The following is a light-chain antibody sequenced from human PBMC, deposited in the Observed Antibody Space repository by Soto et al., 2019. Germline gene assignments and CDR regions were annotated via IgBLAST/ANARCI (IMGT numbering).Light chain of an antibody. CDR2: GAS. J-gene: IGKJ2*01. V-gene: IGKV3-20*01. CDR3: QQYGSSPPTYT. CDR1: QSVSSSY. Sequence: EIGLTQSPGTLSLSPGERATLSCRASQSVSSSYLAWYQQKPGQAPRPLIYGASSRATGIPDRFSGSGYGTDFTLPITRLEPEDFAVYYCQQYGSSPPTYTFVQRTKLEIK.